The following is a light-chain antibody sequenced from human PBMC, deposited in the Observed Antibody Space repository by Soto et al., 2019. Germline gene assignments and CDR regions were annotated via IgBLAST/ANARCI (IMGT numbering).Light chain of an antibody. CDR1: QRIDTW. CDR3: QQFSNYPLT. V-gene: IGKV1-5*01. J-gene: IGKJ4*01. CDR2: DAS. Sequence: DIQMTQSPATLAASVGDRVSITCRASQRIDTWLAWYQQKPGKAPNLLIYDASSLESGVPSRFSGSGYVTDFTLTITSLQPEDFATYYCQQFSNYPLTFGGGTKVEIK.